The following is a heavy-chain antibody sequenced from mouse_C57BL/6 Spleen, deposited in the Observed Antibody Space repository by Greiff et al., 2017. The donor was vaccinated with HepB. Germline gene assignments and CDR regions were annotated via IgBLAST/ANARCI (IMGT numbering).Heavy chain of an antibody. CDR2: ISSGGDYI. CDR1: GFTFSSYA. CDR3: TRYYYGVEGAIDN. D-gene: IGHD1-1*01. J-gene: IGHJ4*01. V-gene: IGHV5-9-1*02. Sequence: EVKLMESGEGLVKPGGSLKLSCAASGFTFSSYAMSWVRQTPEKRLEWVAYISSGGDYIYYADTVKGRFTISRDNARNTLYLQMSSLKSEDTALYYCTRYYYGVEGAIDNWGEGNSDTASS.